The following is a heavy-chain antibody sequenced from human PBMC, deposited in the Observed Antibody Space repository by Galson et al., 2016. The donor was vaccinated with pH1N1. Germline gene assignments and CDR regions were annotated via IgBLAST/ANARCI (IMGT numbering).Heavy chain of an antibody. Sequence: LRLSCAASGFTFSSYAMSWVRQAPGKGLEWVSAISGGGGSTYYADSVKGRFTISRDNSKNTLYLQMNSLRAEDTAVYYCAKLGSYYVGVGDFYYGMDVWGQGTTVTVSS. D-gene: IGHD1-26*01. J-gene: IGHJ6*02. CDR1: GFTFSSYA. CDR2: ISGGGGST. V-gene: IGHV3-23*01. CDR3: AKLGSYYVGVGDFYYGMDV.